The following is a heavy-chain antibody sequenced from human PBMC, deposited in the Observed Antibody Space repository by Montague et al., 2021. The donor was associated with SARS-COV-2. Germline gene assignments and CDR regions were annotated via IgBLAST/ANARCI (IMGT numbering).Heavy chain of an antibody. CDR1: GFTFNNYW. D-gene: IGHD4/OR15-4a*01. Sequence: FLSLCCSASGFTFNNYWMNWVRQTPGKGLEWVANIKQDGSEAYYMDSVKGRFTISRDNAKKSLHLQMNRLRDEDTAVYYCATLIYRYGAFDYWGQGTLVIVS. J-gene: IGHJ4*02. CDR2: IKQDGSEA. CDR3: ATLIYRYGAFDY. V-gene: IGHV3-7*01.